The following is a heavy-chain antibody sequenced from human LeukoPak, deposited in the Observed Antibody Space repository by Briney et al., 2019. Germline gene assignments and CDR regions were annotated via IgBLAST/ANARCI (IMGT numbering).Heavy chain of an antibody. CDR3: AKDDSGGIGIAAAGTLDY. CDR1: GFTFSSYG. D-gene: IGHD6-13*01. CDR2: ISYDGSNK. J-gene: IGHJ4*02. V-gene: IGHV3-30*18. Sequence: GGSLRLSCAASGFTFSSYGMHWVRQAPGKGLEWVAVISYDGSNKYYADSVKGRFTISRDNSKNTLYLQMNSLRAEDTAVYYCAKDDSGGIGIAAAGTLDYWGQGTLVTVSS.